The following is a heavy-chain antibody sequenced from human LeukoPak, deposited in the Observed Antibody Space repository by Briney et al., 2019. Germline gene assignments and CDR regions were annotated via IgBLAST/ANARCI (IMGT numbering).Heavy chain of an antibody. CDR3: ASGVTIFGVVIDYFDY. Sequence: GGSLRLSCAASGFTFSSYAMSWVRQAPGKGLEWVSAISGSGGSTYYADSVKGRFTISRDNSKNTLYLQMNSLRAEDTAVYYCASGVTIFGVVIDYFDYWGQGTLVTVSS. CDR1: GFTFSSYA. J-gene: IGHJ4*02. D-gene: IGHD3-3*01. CDR2: ISGSGGST. V-gene: IGHV3-23*01.